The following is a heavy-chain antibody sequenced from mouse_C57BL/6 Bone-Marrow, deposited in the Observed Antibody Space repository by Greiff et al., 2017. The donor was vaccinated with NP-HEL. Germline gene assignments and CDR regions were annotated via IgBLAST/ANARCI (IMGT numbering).Heavy chain of an antibody. V-gene: IGHV5-9-1*02. J-gene: IGHJ1*03. CDR1: GFTFSSYA. CDR3: TREGVWYFDV. Sequence: DVHLVESGEGLVKPGGSLKLSCAASGFTFSSYAMSWVRQTPEKRLEWVAYISSGGDYIYYADTVKGRFTISRDNARNTLYLQMSSLKSEDTAMYYCTREGVWYFDVWGTGTTVTVSS. CDR2: ISSGGDYI.